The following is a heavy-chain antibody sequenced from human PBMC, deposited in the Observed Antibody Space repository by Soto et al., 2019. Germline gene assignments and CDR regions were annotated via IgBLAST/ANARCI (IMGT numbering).Heavy chain of an antibody. Sequence: VASVKVSCKASGGTFSSYAISWVRQAPGQGLEWMGGIIPIFGTANYAQKFQGRVTITADESTSTAYVELSSLRSEDTAVYYCARVGEIHDYYYGMDVWGQGTTVTVYS. CDR3: ARVGEIHDYYYGMDV. D-gene: IGHD3-10*01. J-gene: IGHJ6*02. CDR1: GGTFSSYA. CDR2: IIPIFGTA. V-gene: IGHV1-69*13.